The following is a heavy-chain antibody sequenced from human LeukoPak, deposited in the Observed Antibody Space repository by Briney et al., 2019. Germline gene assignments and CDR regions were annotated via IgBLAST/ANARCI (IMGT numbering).Heavy chain of an antibody. CDR3: ARVAPQLVYYFDY. CDR2: INPNSGGT. Sequence: GASVKVSCKASGYTFTGYYMHWVRQAPGQGLEWMGWINPNSGGTNYAQKFQGGVTMTRDTSISTAYMELSRLRSDDTAVYYCARVAPQLVYYFDYWGQGTLVTVSS. D-gene: IGHD6-13*01. J-gene: IGHJ4*02. V-gene: IGHV1-2*02. CDR1: GYTFTGYY.